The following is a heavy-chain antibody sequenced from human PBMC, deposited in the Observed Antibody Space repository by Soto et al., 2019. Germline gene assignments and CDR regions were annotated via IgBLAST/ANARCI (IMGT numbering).Heavy chain of an antibody. CDR2: IHGDGGKI. CDR3: ARDFYGGYTYGPGDY. J-gene: IGHJ4*02. CDR1: GFMFSAYW. V-gene: IGHV3-7*01. D-gene: IGHD5-18*01. Sequence: GGSLRLSCAASGFMFSAYWMSWVRQAPGKGLEWVANIHGDGGKIYYVDSVKGRFTISRDNAKRSLYLQMNSLRAEDTAVYYCARDFYGGYTYGPGDYWGQGALVTVSS.